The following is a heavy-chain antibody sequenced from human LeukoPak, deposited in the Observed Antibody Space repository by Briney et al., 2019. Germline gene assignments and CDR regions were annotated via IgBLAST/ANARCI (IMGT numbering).Heavy chain of an antibody. J-gene: IGHJ3*01. CDR2: INSDGSEG. D-gene: IGHD6-6*01. Sequence: GGSLRLSCAASGFTVSSNYMSWVRQAPGKGLEWVASINSDGSEGYYADVVKGRFTISRDNAKNSLYLQINSLRAEDTAVYYCARSSYSSSSSVWGQGTMVTVSS. CDR3: ARSSYSSSSSV. CDR1: GFTVSSNY. V-gene: IGHV3-7*03.